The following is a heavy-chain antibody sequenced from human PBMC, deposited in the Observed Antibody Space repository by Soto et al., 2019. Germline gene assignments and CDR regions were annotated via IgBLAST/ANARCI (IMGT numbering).Heavy chain of an antibody. J-gene: IGHJ4*02. CDR2: IGGGGRNT. CDR3: ANSLVTDSCGYGFDD. V-gene: IGHV3-23*01. CDR1: AFTFNNYA. Sequence: GGSLRLSCAASAFTFNNYAMRWVRQAPGKGLEWVSGIGGGGRNTYYADSVKGRFTISRDNSNNTLFLQMNSLRAEDTAVYYCANSLVTDSCGYGFDDWGQGTLVTVPS. D-gene: IGHD3-22*01.